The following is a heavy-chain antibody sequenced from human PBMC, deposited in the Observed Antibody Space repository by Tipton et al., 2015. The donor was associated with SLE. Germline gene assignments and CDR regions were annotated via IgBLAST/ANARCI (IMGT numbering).Heavy chain of an antibody. D-gene: IGHD3-10*01. CDR2: ISSSSSYI. CDR1: GFTFSSYS. CDR3: AREAPPYYFSPWFDP. Sequence: SLRLSCAASGFTFSSYSMNWVRQAPGKGLEWVSSISSSSSYIYYADSVKGRFTISRDNAKNSLYLQMNSLRAEDTAVYYCAREAPPYYFSPWFDPWGQGTLVTVSS. J-gene: IGHJ5*02. V-gene: IGHV3-21*01.